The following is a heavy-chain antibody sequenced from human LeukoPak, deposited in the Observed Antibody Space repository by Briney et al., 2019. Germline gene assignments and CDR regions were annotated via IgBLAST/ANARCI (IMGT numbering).Heavy chain of an antibody. J-gene: IGHJ4*02. D-gene: IGHD4-17*01. CDR2: INYSGSA. CDR3: ARGLRSSEEFVH. CDR1: GGPLNGYD. Sequence: SETLSLPCNAYGGPLNGYDSFWIRQPPGKGLEWIGEINYSGSATYNPSLKSRVIISVDTSKTQFSLKVTSVTAADTAVYYCARGLRSSEEFVHWGQGTLVTVSS. V-gene: IGHV4-34*01.